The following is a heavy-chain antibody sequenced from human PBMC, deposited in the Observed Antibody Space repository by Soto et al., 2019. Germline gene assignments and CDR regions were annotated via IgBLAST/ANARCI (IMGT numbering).Heavy chain of an antibody. Sequence: PGGSLRLSCAASGFTFSSYAMHWVRQAPGKGLEWVAVISYDGSNKYYADSVKGRFTISRDNSKNTLYLQMNSLRAEDTAVYYCARDAGYSSSWIDYWGQGTLVTVSS. CDR1: GFTFSSYA. CDR2: ISYDGSNK. D-gene: IGHD6-13*01. V-gene: IGHV3-30-3*01. CDR3: ARDAGYSSSWIDY. J-gene: IGHJ4*02.